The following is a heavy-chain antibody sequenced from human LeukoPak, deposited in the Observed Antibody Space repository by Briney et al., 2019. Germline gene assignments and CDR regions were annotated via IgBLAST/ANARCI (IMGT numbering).Heavy chain of an antibody. J-gene: IGHJ6*02. V-gene: IGHV3-33*01. CDR3: ARDLHSGYDLEREHTIRDYYYYGMDV. Sequence: PGGSLRLSCAASGFTFSSYGMHWVRQAPGKGLEWVAVIWYDGSNKYYADSVKGRFTTSRDNSKNTLYLQMNSLRAEDTAVYYCARDLHSGYDLEREHTIRDYYYYGMDVWGQGTTVTVSS. CDR1: GFTFSSYG. D-gene: IGHD5-12*01. CDR2: IWYDGSNK.